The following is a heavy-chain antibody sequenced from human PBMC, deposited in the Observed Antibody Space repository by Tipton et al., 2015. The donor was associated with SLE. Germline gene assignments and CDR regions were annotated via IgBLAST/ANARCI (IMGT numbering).Heavy chain of an antibody. J-gene: IGHJ6*02. V-gene: IGHV3-30*04. D-gene: IGHD3-10*01. CDR2: ISYDGSSK. CDR3: ARGFYGMDV. CDR1: GFTFSSYA. Sequence: SLRLSCAASGFTFSSYAMHWVRQAPGKGLEWVAVISYDGSSKYYADSVKGRFTISRDNSKNTLYLQMNSLRAEDTAVYYCARGFYGMDVWGQGTTVTVSS.